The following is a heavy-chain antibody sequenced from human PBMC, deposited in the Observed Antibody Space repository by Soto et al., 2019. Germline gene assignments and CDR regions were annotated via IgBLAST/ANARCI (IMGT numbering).Heavy chain of an antibody. Sequence: GGSLRRSCAASGLRFRRYARTWVRQAPGKGPEWVSTVSGRGDETFYAASVKGRFTISRDNSKDTVYLSMNSLRVDDTAVYYCAKGGHFSFFDYWGQGT. D-gene: IGHD3-16*01. CDR3: AKGGHFSFFDY. CDR2: VSGRGDET. J-gene: IGHJ4*02. V-gene: IGHV3-23*01. CDR1: GLRFRRYA.